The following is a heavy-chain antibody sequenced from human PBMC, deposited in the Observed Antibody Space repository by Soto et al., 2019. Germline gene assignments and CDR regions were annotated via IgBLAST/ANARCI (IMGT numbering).Heavy chain of an antibody. CDR3: ARAMDTAMASKDNWFDP. D-gene: IGHD5-18*01. CDR1: GFTFRSYA. V-gene: IGHV3-30-3*01. CDR2: ISYDENNR. Sequence: QVQLVESGGGVVQPGRSLRLSCAASGFTFRSYAMHWVRQAPGKGLEWVAVISYDENNRYYTDSVKGRFTISRDNSKNTLYLQVNSLRAEETAVYYCARAMDTAMASKDNWFDPWGQGTLVTVSS. J-gene: IGHJ5*02.